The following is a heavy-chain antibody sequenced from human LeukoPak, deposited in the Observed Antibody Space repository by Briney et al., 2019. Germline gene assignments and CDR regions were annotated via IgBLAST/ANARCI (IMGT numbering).Heavy chain of an antibody. J-gene: IGHJ6*03. CDR1: GYTFTSYD. D-gene: IGHD4-17*01. CDR3: ARVQRYGDYVDYYYYMDV. V-gene: IGHV1-8*02. Sequence: ASVKVSCKASGYTFTSYDINWVRQATGQGLEWMGWMNPNSGNTGYAQKFQGRVTITRNTSISTAYMELRSMRSEDTAVYYCARVQRYGDYVDYYYYMDVWGKGTTVTVSS. CDR2: MNPNSGNT.